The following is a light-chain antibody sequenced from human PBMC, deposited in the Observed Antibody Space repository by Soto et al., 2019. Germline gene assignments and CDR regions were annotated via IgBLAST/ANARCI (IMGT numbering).Light chain of an antibody. J-gene: IGLJ2*01. CDR2: EVS. Sequence: QSALTQPPSASGSPGQSVTISCTGTSSDAGGYNYVSWYQQHPGKAPKLMIYEVSKRPSGVPDRFSGSKSGNTAYLTVSGLQAEDEADYYCSSYAGSNNHVVFGGGTKLTVL. CDR1: SSDAGGYNY. V-gene: IGLV2-8*01. CDR3: SSYAGSNNHVV.